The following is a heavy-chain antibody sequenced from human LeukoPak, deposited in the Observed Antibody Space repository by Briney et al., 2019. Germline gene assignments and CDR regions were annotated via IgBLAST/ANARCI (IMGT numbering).Heavy chain of an antibody. V-gene: IGHV3-23*01. D-gene: IGHD3-3*01. Sequence: PGGSLRLSCAASGFTFSSYAMSWVRQAPGKGLEWVSAIGGDAGSTYYADSVKGRFSISRDNSKNTLYLQMNSLRADDTAVYYCAKDLWKADYWGQGTLVTVSS. CDR1: GFTFSSYA. CDR3: AKDLWKADY. J-gene: IGHJ4*02. CDR2: IGGDAGST.